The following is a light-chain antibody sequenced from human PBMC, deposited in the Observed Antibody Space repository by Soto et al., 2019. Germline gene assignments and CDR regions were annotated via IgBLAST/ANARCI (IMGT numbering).Light chain of an antibody. CDR2: DAS. CDR3: QQYSSDFFS. V-gene: IGKV1-5*01. CDR1: QSISSW. Sequence: IQMNHSPSTLSAKVGDRVTITCRASQSISSWLAWYQQKPGKAPKLLIYDASILEDGVPSRFSGRGSGRQFTLTISSLQPDDFATYYCQQYSSDFFSFGPGTKVD. J-gene: IGKJ3*01.